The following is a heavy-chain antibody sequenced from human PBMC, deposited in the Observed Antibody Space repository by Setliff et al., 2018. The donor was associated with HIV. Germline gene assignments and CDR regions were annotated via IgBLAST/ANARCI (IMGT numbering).Heavy chain of an antibody. CDR2: INAGSGNT. Sequence: ASVKVSCKASGYTFTNYGISWVRQAPGQGLEWMGWINAGSGNTRYSQKFQDRLTITRDTSARTVYMELSSLKSEDTAVYYCARVRCSGANCFNWFDFWGQGTPVTVSS. CDR1: GYTFTNYG. J-gene: IGHJ5*01. D-gene: IGHD2-15*01. V-gene: IGHV1-3*01. CDR3: ARVRCSGANCFNWFDF.